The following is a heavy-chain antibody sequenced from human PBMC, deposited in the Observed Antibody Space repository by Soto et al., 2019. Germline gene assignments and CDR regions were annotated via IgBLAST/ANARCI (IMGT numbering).Heavy chain of an antibody. Sequence: QLQLQESGPGLVKPSETLSLTCTVSGGSISSSSYYWGWIRQPPGKGLEWIGSIYYSGSTYYNPSLKSRVTISVDMSKNHFSLKLSSVTAADTAVYYCARQSTVLRFLEWLPKLPSDYWGQRTMVHVSS. CDR1: GGSISSSSYY. V-gene: IGHV4-39*01. CDR2: IYYSGST. D-gene: IGHD3-3*01. J-gene: IGHJ4*02. CDR3: ARQSTVLRFLEWLPKLPSDY.